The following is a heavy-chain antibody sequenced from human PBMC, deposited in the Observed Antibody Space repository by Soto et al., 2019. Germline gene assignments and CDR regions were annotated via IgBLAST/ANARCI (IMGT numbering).Heavy chain of an antibody. V-gene: IGHV4-31*02. CDR1: GGSSVGGGCY. CDR3: SRGASITSLDHGMDV. Sequence: SQTLSLRWTVAGGSSVGGGCYWTWVRQHPGQGLEWIGYNYYSGITYYNPSLKRRVTISLDTSKYQFSLKLSPVSVADTAVYYFSRGASITSLDHGMDVRGQAISLNVFS. CDR2: NYYSGIT. J-gene: IGHJ6*02. D-gene: IGHD1-20*01.